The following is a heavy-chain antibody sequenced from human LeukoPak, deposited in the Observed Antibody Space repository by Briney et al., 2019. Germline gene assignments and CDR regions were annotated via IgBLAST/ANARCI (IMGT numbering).Heavy chain of an antibody. D-gene: IGHD2-21*02. CDR1: GFTFSDSW. CDR2: VKRKTDGETT. Sequence: GGSLRLSCAASGFTFSDSWMNWVRQAPGKGLEWVGRVKRKTDGETTDYPAPVKGRFTISRDDSKNTLYLQMNSLKTEDTAVYYCTTRVVTTNDYWGQGTLVTVSS. V-gene: IGHV3-15*01. CDR3: TTRVVTTNDY. J-gene: IGHJ4*02.